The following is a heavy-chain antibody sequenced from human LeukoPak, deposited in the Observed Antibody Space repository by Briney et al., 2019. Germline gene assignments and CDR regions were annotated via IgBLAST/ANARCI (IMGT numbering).Heavy chain of an antibody. Sequence: GGSLRLSCAASGFTFSSYAMHWVRQAPGKGLEWVAVISYDGSNKYYADSVKGRFTISRDNSKNTLYLQMNSLRAEDTAVYYCAREASGYDSVDYWGQGTLVTVSS. J-gene: IGHJ4*02. CDR1: GFTFSSYA. V-gene: IGHV3-30*01. CDR2: ISYDGSNK. D-gene: IGHD5-12*01. CDR3: AREASGYDSVDY.